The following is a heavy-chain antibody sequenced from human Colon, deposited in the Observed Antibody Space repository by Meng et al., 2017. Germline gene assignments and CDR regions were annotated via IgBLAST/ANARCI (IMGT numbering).Heavy chain of an antibody. CDR3: ARDWGDVRGGFDF. J-gene: IGHJ4*02. CDR2: TYYRSKYYN. V-gene: IGHV6-1*01. D-gene: IGHD3-10*02. CDR1: GDSVSSNSAA. Sequence: GNRHQSGPGLVKPSQTLSLPCAISGDSVSSNSAAWNWIRQSPSRGLEWLGRTYYRSKYYNDYALSVKSRITINPDTSKNQFSLQLNSVTPEDTAIYYCARDWGDVRGGFDFWGQGTLVTVSS.